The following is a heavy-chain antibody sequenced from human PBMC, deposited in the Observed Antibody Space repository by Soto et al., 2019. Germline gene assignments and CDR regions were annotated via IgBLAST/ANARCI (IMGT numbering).Heavy chain of an antibody. D-gene: IGHD2-2*01. J-gene: IGHJ6*02. Sequence: SETLSLTCTVSGGSISSGGYYWSWIRQHPGKGLEWIGYIYYSGSTYYNPSLKSRVTISVDASKNQFSLKLSSVTAADTAVYYCARDEYCSSTSCYLDHYGMDVWGQGTTVTVSS. V-gene: IGHV4-31*03. CDR1: GGSISSGGYY. CDR3: ARDEYCSSTSCYLDHYGMDV. CDR2: IYYSGST.